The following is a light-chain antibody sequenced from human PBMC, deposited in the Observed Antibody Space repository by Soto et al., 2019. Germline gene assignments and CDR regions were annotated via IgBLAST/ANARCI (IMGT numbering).Light chain of an antibody. CDR3: QQSYSTPHT. CDR1: QSISGY. CDR2: AAS. J-gene: IGKJ2*01. Sequence: EIQMTQSPSSLSASVGDTVTITCRASQSISGYVNWYQQKPGKAPKLLIYAASSLQSGVPSRFSGSGSGTDFTLTITSLQPEDGAAYYCQQSYSTPHTFGQGTKLEIK. V-gene: IGKV1-39*01.